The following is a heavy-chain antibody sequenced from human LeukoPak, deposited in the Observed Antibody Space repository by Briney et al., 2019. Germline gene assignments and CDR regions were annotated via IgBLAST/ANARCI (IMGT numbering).Heavy chain of an antibody. J-gene: IGHJ1*01. CDR3: ARGGAARLHFQN. D-gene: IGHD6-6*01. CDR2: IYHSGST. Sequence: MTSETLSLTRTVSGGSISTYYWNWIRQPPGKGLEWIGYIYHSGSTNYNPSLQSRVTISVDTSKNQFSLNLNSVTAADTAVYYCARGGAARLHFQNWGQGTLVTVSS. V-gene: IGHV4-59*01. CDR1: GGSISTYY.